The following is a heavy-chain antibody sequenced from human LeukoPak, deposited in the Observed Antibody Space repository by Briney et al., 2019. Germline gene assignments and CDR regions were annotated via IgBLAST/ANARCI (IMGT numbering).Heavy chain of an antibody. Sequence: SVKVSCKASGGTFSSYAISWVRHAPGEGLEWMGGIIPIFGTANYAQKFQGRVTITADESTSTAYMELSSLRSEDTAVYYCARLLWFGDSHFHDWGQETLVTVSS. J-gene: IGHJ4*02. D-gene: IGHD3-10*01. V-gene: IGHV1-69*13. CDR1: GGTFSSYA. CDR3: ARLLWFGDSHFHD. CDR2: IIPIFGTA.